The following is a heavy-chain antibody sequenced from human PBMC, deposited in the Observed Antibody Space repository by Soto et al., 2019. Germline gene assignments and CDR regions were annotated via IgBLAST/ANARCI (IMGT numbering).Heavy chain of an antibody. V-gene: IGHV1-69*13. CDR2: IIPIFGTA. CDR1: GGTFSSYA. Sequence: SVKVSCKASGGTFSSYAISWVRQAPGQGLEWMGGIIPIFGTANYAQKFQGRVTITADESTSTAYMELSSLRSEDTAVYYCARKDTAMDPSDYWGQGTLVTVSS. J-gene: IGHJ4*02. D-gene: IGHD5-18*01. CDR3: ARKDTAMDPSDY.